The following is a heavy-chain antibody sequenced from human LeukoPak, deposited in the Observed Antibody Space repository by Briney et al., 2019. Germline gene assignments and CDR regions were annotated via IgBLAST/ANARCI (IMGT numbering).Heavy chain of an antibody. D-gene: IGHD3-3*01. Sequence: SQTLSLTCTVPGGSISSGDYYWCWLRQPPGKRLEWIGYIYYSGSTYYNPSLKSRVTIAVDTSKDQFSLKRSSGTAADTAMYYCARADFLSGYCDYGGQGTRVTVSS. CDR3: ARADFLSGYCDY. J-gene: IGHJ4*02. V-gene: IGHV4-30-4*08. CDR2: IYYSGST. CDR1: GGSISSGDYY.